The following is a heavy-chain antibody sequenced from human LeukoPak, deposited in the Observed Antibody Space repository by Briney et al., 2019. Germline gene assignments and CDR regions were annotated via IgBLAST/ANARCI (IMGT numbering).Heavy chain of an antibody. V-gene: IGHV4-59*01. CDR2: IYYSGST. CDR1: GGSISSYY. D-gene: IGHD2-2*01. J-gene: IGHJ5*02. CDR3: ARANRVPAGAPGWFDP. Sequence: PSETLSLTCTVSGGSISSYYWSWIRQPPGKGLEWIGYIYYSGSTNYNPSLKSRVTISVDTSKNQFSLKLSSVTAADTAVYYCARANRVPAGAPGWFDPWGQGTLVTVSS.